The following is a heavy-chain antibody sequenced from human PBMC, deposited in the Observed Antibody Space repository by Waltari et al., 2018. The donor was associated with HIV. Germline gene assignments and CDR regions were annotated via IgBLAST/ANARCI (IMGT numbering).Heavy chain of an antibody. Sequence: QVRLQESGPGLVKPSETLSLTCSVSASSINSRYYWGWIRQAPGKGLEWIGSIYRTGTTYYNPSLKSRVSISLNMSRNQFSLKLTSVTAADTAVYYCARDQDYYDSSGYTCYALDPWGQGTMVIVSS. J-gene: IGHJ3*01. CDR2: IYRTGTT. D-gene: IGHD3-22*01. CDR1: ASSINSRYY. V-gene: IGHV4-38-2*02. CDR3: ARDQDYYDSSGYTCYALDP.